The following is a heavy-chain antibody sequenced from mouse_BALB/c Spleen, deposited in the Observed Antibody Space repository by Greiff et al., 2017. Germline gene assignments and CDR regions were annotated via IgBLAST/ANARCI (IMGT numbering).Heavy chain of an antibody. D-gene: IGHD2-3*01. CDR1: GFTFSSYT. CDR2: ISSGGSYT. V-gene: IGHV5-9-3*01. CDR3: ARERDDGYYNYAMDY. Sequence: EVQVVESGGGLVKPGGSLKLSCAASGFTFSSYTMSWVRQTPEKRLEWVATISSGGSYTYYPDSVKGRFTISRDNAKNTLYLEMSSLRSEDTAMYYCARERDDGYYNYAMDYWGQGTSVTVSS. J-gene: IGHJ4*01.